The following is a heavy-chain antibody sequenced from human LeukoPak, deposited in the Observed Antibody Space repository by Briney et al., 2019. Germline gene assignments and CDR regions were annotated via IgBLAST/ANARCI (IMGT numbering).Heavy chain of an antibody. V-gene: IGHV1-18*01. CDR2: ISAYNGNT. CDR1: GYTFTSYG. D-gene: IGHD3-22*01. Sequence: GASVKVSCKDSGYTFTSYGISWVRQAPGQGLEWMGCISAYNGNTYYAQKLQGRVTMTTDTSPSADYMEQRSLRADNTALYYSVRVYSLRYYYDSSGFDCWGQGTLV. CDR3: VRVYSLRYYYDSSGFDC. J-gene: IGHJ4*02.